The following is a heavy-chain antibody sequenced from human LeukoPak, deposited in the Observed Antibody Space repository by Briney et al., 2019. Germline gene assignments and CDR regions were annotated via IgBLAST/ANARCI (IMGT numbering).Heavy chain of an antibody. Sequence: GGSLRLSCVASGFTFRHYYIDWVRQAPGKGLEWVGRIKDPTHSFAAEYAASVNGRFTISRDGSQNSVSLHMNSLRTEDTAVYYCAREGSSPGPDFDYWGQGTLVSVSS. D-gene: IGHD3-10*01. V-gene: IGHV3-72*01. CDR2: IKDPTHSFAA. CDR3: AREGSSPGPDFDY. J-gene: IGHJ4*02. CDR1: GFTFRHYY.